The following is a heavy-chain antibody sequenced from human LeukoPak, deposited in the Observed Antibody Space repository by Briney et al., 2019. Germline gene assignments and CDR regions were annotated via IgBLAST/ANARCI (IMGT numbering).Heavy chain of an antibody. CDR3: ARERHTFDP. J-gene: IGHJ5*02. V-gene: IGHV3-21*01. CDR1: GFAFSTYS. CDR2: ITSSSSYI. Sequence: PGGALRISCAASGFAFSTYSMTWVRPGPGEGLEWVSSITSSSSYIYYADLVKGRFTISRDDAKNSLYLQMNSLRVEDTAVYYCARERHTFDPWGQGTLVTVSS. D-gene: IGHD6-25*01.